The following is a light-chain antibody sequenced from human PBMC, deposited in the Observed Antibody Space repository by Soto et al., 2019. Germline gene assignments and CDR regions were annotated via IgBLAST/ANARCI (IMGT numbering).Light chain of an antibody. J-gene: IGLJ1*01. CDR3: SSYAGTNTPYV. V-gene: IGLV2-8*01. CDR1: SSEVGGYYY. CDR2: EVS. Sequence: QSALTQPPSASGSPGQSVTISCTGTSSEVGGYYYVSWYQQHSGKAPKLMIYEVSKRPSGVPDRFSGSKSGNTASLTVSGLQAEDEADYYCSSYAGTNTPYVFGTGTKLTVL.